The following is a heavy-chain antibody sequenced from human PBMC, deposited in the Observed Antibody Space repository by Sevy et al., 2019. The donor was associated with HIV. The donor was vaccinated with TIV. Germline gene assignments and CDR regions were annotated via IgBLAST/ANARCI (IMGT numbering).Heavy chain of an antibody. CDR2: VYHTGRT. V-gene: IGHV4-61*08. Sequence: SETLSLTCTVSGDSISSADYSWSWIRQPPGKGLECVGYVYHTGRTNYNPSLMSRVTISVDTSKNQFSLKVNSVTAADTAVYYCARVGGLTDYGMDVWGQGTTVTVSS. CDR1: GDSISSADYS. D-gene: IGHD1-26*01. J-gene: IGHJ6*02. CDR3: ARVGGLTDYGMDV.